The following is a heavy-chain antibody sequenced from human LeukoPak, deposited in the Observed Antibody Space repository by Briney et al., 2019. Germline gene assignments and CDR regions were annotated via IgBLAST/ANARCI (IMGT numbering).Heavy chain of an antibody. CDR3: ARGQTVSGAKYYFDF. Sequence: GGSLRLSCLTSGLTFRDYGLGWVRQAPGMGLEWVSFIRSRIYGGAPEYAASVRGRFSVSRDDSESIAYLQMNNLKREDTAVYYCARGQTVSGAKYYFDFWSPGTLVTVSS. V-gene: IGHV3-49*04. CDR2: IRSRIYGGAP. D-gene: IGHD3-10*01. J-gene: IGHJ4*02. CDR1: GLTFRDYG.